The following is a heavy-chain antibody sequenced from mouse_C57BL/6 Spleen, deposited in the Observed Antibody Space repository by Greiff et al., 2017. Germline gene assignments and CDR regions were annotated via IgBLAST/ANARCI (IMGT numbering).Heavy chain of an antibody. V-gene: IGHV1-18*01. CDR3: ARGDWYFDV. CDR2: INPNNGGT. J-gene: IGHJ1*03. CDR1: GYTFTDYN. Sequence: EVQLQESGPELVKRGASVKIPCKASGYTFTDYNMDWVKQSHGKSLEWIGDINPNNGGTIYNQKFKGKATLTVDKSSSTAYMELRSLTSEDTAVYYCARGDWYFDVWGTGTTVTVSS.